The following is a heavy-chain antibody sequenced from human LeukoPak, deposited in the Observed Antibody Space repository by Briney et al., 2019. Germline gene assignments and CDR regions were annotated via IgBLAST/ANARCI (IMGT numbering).Heavy chain of an antibody. J-gene: IGHJ4*02. CDR1: GFTFSTYV. V-gene: IGHV3-23*01. CDR2: ISGNGGTT. Sequence: GGSLRLSCAASGFTFSTYVMTWVRQAPGKGLEWVSTISGNGGTTHYADSVKGRVTISRDNSKNTLYLQMNSLGAEDTAVYYCAKRKYYYDSSGYVLDYWGQGTLVTVSS. CDR3: AKRKYYYDSSGYVLDY. D-gene: IGHD3-22*01.